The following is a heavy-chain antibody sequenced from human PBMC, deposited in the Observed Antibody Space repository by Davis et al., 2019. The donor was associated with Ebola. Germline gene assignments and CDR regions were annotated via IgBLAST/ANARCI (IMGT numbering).Heavy chain of an antibody. CDR1: GYTFTSYA. J-gene: IGHJ4*02. D-gene: IGHD1-1*01. Sequence: ASVKVSCKASGYTFTSYAMHWVRQAPGQRLEWMGWINAGNGNTKYSQKFQGRVTITRDTSASTAYMELSSLRSDDAAVYYCARAQFPTTSDHWGQGTLVTVSS. CDR3: ARAQFPTTSDH. V-gene: IGHV1-3*01. CDR2: INAGNGNT.